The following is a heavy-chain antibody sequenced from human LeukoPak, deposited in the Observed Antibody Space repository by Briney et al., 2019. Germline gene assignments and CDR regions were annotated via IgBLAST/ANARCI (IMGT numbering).Heavy chain of an antibody. CDR2: IYYSGST. Sequence: PSETLSLTCTVSGDSISSSSSYWGWIRQPPGEGLEWIGSIYYSGSTYYNPSLKSRVTISVDTSKNRFSLKLSSVTAADTAVYYCAREITMIVVDWGQGTLVTVSS. D-gene: IGHD3-22*01. CDR1: GDSISSSSSY. V-gene: IGHV4-39*07. CDR3: AREITMIVVD. J-gene: IGHJ4*02.